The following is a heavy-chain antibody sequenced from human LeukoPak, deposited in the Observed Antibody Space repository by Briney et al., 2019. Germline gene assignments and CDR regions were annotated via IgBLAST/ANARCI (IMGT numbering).Heavy chain of an antibody. Sequence: SETLSLTCTASGGSISSYYWSWIRQPPGKGLEWIGYIYYSGSTNYNPSLKSRVTISVDTSKNQFSLKLSSVTAADTAVYYCASSVGPRFFDYWGQGTLVTVSS. D-gene: IGHD3-16*01. J-gene: IGHJ4*02. CDR1: GGSISSYY. CDR3: ASSVGPRFFDY. CDR2: IYYSGST. V-gene: IGHV4-59*01.